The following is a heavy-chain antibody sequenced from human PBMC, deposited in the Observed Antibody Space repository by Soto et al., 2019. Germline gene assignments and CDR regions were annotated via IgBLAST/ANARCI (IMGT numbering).Heavy chain of an antibody. Sequence: QLQLQESGPRLVKPSETLSLICSVSGASITSGNYYWAWIRQPPGKGLEWIGSMYYRGTTHYNSSLEKRVSISADTAKNQISLNLNSVTAADTAIYFCARHPSLYRHLEFWGQGILVTVSS. CDR2: MYYRGTT. J-gene: IGHJ4*02. CDR1: GASITSGNYY. CDR3: ARHPSLYRHLEF. V-gene: IGHV4-39*01.